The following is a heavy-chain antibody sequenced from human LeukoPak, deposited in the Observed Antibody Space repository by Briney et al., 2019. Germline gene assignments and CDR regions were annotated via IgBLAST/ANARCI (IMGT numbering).Heavy chain of an antibody. Sequence: SETLSLTCTISGGSITGSSYYWGWIRQSPGKGLEWIGNIYYSGSTYYNSSLKSRVTISIDTSKNHFSLRLTSVTASDTAVYFCTRGSYDVLTGRSTLGEYWGQGTLVGVSS. CDR2: IYYSGST. J-gene: IGHJ4*02. CDR3: TRGSYDVLTGRSTLGEY. CDR1: GGSITGSSYY. D-gene: IGHD3-9*01. V-gene: IGHV4-39*02.